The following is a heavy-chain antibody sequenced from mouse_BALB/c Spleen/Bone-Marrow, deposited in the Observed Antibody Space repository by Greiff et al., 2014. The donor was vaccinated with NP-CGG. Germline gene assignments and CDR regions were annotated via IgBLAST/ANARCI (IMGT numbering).Heavy chain of an antibody. CDR1: GFTFTDYF. CDR2: ISNKANGYTT. Sequence: EVNVVESGGGLVQPGGSLRLSCTTSGFTFTDYFMTWVRQPPGKALEWLGFISNKANGYTTEYNPSVKGRFTISRDTSQGILYLQMNTLRAEDSAIYFCARDYSGYFDFWGQGTTLTVSS. V-gene: IGHV7-3*02. CDR3: ARDYSGYFDF. J-gene: IGHJ2*01. D-gene: IGHD5-1*01.